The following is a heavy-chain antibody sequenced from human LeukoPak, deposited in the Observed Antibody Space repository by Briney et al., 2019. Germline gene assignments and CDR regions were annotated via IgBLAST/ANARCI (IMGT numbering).Heavy chain of an antibody. Sequence: GGSLRLSCAASGFTFSTYWMDWVRQAPGKGLEWVSSISSSSSYIYYADSVKGRFTISRDNAKNSLYLQMNSLRAEDTAVYYCAREVVDTNAFDIWGQGTMVTVSS. CDR1: GFTFSTYW. D-gene: IGHD5-18*01. V-gene: IGHV3-21*01. CDR3: AREVVDTNAFDI. J-gene: IGHJ3*02. CDR2: ISSSSSYI.